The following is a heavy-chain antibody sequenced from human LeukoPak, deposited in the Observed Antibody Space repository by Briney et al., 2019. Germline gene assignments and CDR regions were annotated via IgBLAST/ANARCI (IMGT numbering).Heavy chain of an antibody. CDR1: GGSFSGYY. CDR3: ARAPIKRVNWFDP. CDR2: INHSGST. Sequence: SETLSLTCAVYGGSFSGYYWSWIRQPPGKGLEWIGEINHSGSTNYSPSLKSRVTISVDTSKNLFSLKLSSVTAADTAVYYCARAPIKRVNWFDPWGQGTLVTVSS. D-gene: IGHD3-3*01. J-gene: IGHJ5*02. V-gene: IGHV4-34*01.